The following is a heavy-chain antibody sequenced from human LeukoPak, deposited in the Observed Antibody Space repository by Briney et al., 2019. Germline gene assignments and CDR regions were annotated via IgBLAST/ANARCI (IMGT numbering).Heavy chain of an antibody. D-gene: IGHD3-9*01. CDR2: VGTRDGDL. J-gene: IGHJ4*02. Sequence: QPGGSLRLSCAASGFTISGYYMTWVRQAPGKGLEWVSTVGTRDGDLKYADSVKGRFTISRDNSKNTLYLQMNSLRAEDTAVYYCAYNGGGILTGYYWDWGQGTLVTVSS. CDR1: GFTISGYY. V-gene: IGHV3-23*01. CDR3: AYNGGGILTGYYWD.